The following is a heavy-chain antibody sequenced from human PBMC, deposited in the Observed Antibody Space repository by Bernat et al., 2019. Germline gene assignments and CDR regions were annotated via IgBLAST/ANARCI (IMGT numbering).Heavy chain of an antibody. V-gene: IGHV3-48*01. D-gene: IGHD5/OR15-5a*01. CDR1: GFTFSSYS. CDR2: ISSSSSTI. J-gene: IGHJ4*02. Sequence: EVQLVESGGGLVQPGGSLRLSCAASGFTFSSYSMNWVRQAPGKGLEWVSYISSSSSTIYYADSVKGRFTISRDNSENTLYLQMNSLKTEDTAVYYCAKEYGVFEGFDYWGQGTLVTVSS. CDR3: AKEYGVFEGFDY.